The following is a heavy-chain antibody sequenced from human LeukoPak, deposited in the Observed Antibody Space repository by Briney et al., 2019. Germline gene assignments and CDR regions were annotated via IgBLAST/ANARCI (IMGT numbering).Heavy chain of an antibody. D-gene: IGHD3-3*01. V-gene: IGHV3-21*01. Sequence: PGGSLRLSCAASGFTLSSYSMNWVRQAPGKGLEWVSFISSSSSYIYYADSVRGRLTISRDNAKNSLYLQMNSLRAEDTAVYYCARERDDYYFDYWGQGTLVTVSS. CDR3: ARERDDYYFDY. CDR1: GFTLSSYS. J-gene: IGHJ4*02. CDR2: ISSSSSYI.